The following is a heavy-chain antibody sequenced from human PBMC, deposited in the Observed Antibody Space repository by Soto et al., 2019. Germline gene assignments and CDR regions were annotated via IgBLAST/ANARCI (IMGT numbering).Heavy chain of an antibody. J-gene: IGHJ4*02. CDR2: IGPESGAT. D-gene: IGHD1-26*01. CDR3: GRGRSGQIVVFY. V-gene: IGHV1-2*02. Sequence: ASVKVSCKASGYTFTGHYIHWVRQAPEQGPEWMGEIGPESGATRYAQKFRGRVTMTRDTSITTVYMELNNLSPDDTAVYYCGRGRSGQIVVFYWGQGTPVPVSS. CDR1: GYTFTGHY.